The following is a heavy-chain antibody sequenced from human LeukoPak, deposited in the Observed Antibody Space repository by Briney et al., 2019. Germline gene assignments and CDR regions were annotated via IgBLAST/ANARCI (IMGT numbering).Heavy chain of an antibody. Sequence: SVKVSCKASGGTFSSDAISWVRQAPGQGLEWMGGIIPIFGTANYAQKFQGRVTITTDESTSTAYMELSSLRSEDTAVYYCARGRWLPWYFDYWGQGTLVTVSS. V-gene: IGHV1-69*05. CDR3: ARGRWLPWYFDY. D-gene: IGHD5-24*01. CDR2: IIPIFGTA. CDR1: GGTFSSDA. J-gene: IGHJ4*02.